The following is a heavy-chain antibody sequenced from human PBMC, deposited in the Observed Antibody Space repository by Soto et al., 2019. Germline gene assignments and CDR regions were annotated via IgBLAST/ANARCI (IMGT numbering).Heavy chain of an antibody. CDR3: VQGFGHFCSSTSCSRSGVGY. J-gene: IGHJ4*02. Sequence: KPSETLSLTCTVSDGSISSSSYYWGWIRQPPGKGLEWIGSIYYSGSTYYNPSLKSRVTISVDTSKNQFSLKLSSVTAADTAVYYCVQGFGHFCSSTSCSRSGVGYWGQGTLVTVSS. V-gene: IGHV4-39*01. CDR2: IYYSGST. CDR1: DGSISSSSYY. D-gene: IGHD2-2*01.